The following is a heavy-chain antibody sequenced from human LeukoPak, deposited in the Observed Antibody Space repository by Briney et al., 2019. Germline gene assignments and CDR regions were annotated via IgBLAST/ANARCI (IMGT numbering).Heavy chain of an antibody. V-gene: IGHV3-66*01. CDR2: LYSGGGT. J-gene: IGHJ5*02. CDR3: ARDFAPDYGELGHWIDP. Sequence: PGGSLRLSCAASGFTVSDIYMSWVRQAPGKGLEWVSLLYSGGGTNYADSVKGRFTISRDNSKNMLYLQMDSLRAEDTAVYYCARDFAPDYGELGHWIDPWGQGTLVTVSS. CDR1: GFTVSDIY. D-gene: IGHD3-10*01.